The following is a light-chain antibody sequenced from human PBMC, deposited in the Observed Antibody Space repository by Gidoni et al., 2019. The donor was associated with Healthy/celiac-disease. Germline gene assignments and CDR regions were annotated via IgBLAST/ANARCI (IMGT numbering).Light chain of an antibody. CDR1: QDIKNY. J-gene: IGKJ4*01. Sequence: DIQMTQSPSSLSASVGDRVTITCRASQDIKNYLVWFQQKPGKAPKSLLYAVSSLQSGVPSRFSGSGSGTDFTLTISSLQPEDFATYFCQHYNSYPLTFGGGTKVEIK. CDR2: AVS. CDR3: QHYNSYPLT. V-gene: IGKV1-16*01.